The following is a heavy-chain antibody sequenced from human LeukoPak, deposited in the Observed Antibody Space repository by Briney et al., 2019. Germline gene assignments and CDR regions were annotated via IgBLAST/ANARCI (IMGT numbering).Heavy chain of an antibody. Sequence: GGSLRLSCAASRFTFSSYGMHWVRQAPGKGLEWVAVIWHDGSNKYYADSVKGRFTISRDNSKNTLYLQMNSLRAEDTAVYYCARESIAVAGNFDYWGQGTLVTVSS. CDR2: IWHDGSNK. CDR3: ARESIAVAGNFDY. V-gene: IGHV3-33*01. J-gene: IGHJ4*02. D-gene: IGHD6-19*01. CDR1: RFTFSSYG.